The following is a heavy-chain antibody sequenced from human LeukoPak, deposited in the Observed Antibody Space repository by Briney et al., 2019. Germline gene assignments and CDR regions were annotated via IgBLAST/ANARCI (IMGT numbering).Heavy chain of an antibody. D-gene: IGHD6-13*01. CDR3: ARAYSSSWYDSFFDY. V-gene: IGHV4-4*02. J-gene: IGHJ4*02. CDR2: IYHSGST. Sequence: PSETLSLTCAVSGGFISSSNWWSWVRQSPGKGLEWIGEIYHSGSTNYNPSLKSRVTISVDKSKNQFSLKLSSVTAADTAVYYCARAYSSSWYDSFFDYWGQGTLVTVSS. CDR1: GGFISSSNW.